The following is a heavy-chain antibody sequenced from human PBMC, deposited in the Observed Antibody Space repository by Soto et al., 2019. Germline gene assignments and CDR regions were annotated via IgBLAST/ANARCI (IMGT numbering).Heavy chain of an antibody. CDR2: IYTSGNT. D-gene: IGHD1-7*01. J-gene: IGHJ4*02. V-gene: IGHV4-4*07. CDR3: ARESGDNWDYEAY. CDR1: GGSISSYH. Sequence: PSETLSLTCTVSGGSISSYHWSWIRQSAGKGLEWIGRIYTSGNTHYNPSLKSRVTVSIDTSKNQFFLTVNSVTAADSAVYSCARESGDNWDYEAYWGQGTPVTVSS.